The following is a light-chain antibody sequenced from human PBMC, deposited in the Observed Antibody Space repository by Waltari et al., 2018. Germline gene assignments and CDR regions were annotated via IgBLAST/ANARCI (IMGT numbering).Light chain of an antibody. Sequence: QSALTQPASVSGSPGQSTTISCTGTTSDLGGYNYVSWYQQHPGKAPKLLIYDVNSRPSGVSNSFSGSKSGNTASLIISGLQAEDEADYYCCSFTSSSTWVFGGGTKLTVL. V-gene: IGLV2-14*01. CDR2: DVN. CDR1: TSDLGGYNY. J-gene: IGLJ3*02. CDR3: CSFTSSSTWV.